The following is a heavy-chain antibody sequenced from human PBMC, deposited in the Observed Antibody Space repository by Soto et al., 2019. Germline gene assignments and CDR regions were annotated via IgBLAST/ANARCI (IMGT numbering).Heavy chain of an antibody. D-gene: IGHD2-21*02. J-gene: IGHJ2*01. CDR3: VRDPCYDCFDWYFYL. V-gene: IGHV3-30*09. CDR1: GFAFSRFA. CDR2: ISYDGTTK. Sequence: QLVESGGGVVQPGGSLRLSCAASGFAFSRFALHLLRQAPGKGLEWVVLISYDGTTKYYPDAAKGRFGISRDNSNSTLYLEINSLRPEDSAFYYCVRDPCYDCFDWYFYLWGHGTLVTVSS.